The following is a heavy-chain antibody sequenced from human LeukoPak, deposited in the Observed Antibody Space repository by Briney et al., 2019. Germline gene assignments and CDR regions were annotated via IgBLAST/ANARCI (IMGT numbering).Heavy chain of an antibody. J-gene: IGHJ5*02. V-gene: IGHV1-2*02. D-gene: IGHD6-13*01. CDR2: INPNSGGT. CDR1: GYTFTGYY. CDR3: ARDSGIAAAGIRWFDL. Sequence: GASVKVSCKASGYTFTGYYMHWVRQAPGQGLEWMGWINPNSGGTNYAQKFQGRVTMTRDTSISTAYMELSRLRSDDTAVYYCARDSGIAAAGIRWFDLWGQGTLVTVSS.